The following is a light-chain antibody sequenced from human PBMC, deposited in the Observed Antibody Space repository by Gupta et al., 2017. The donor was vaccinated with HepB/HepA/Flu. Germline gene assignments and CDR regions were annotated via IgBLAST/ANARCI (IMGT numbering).Light chain of an antibody. V-gene: IGKV4-1*01. CDR1: QSVLHSSNNKNY. CDR2: WAS. CDR3: QQYYKTPRT. J-gene: IGKJ1*01. Sequence: DIVLTQSPASMVVSLGESATINCKSSQSVLHSSNNKNYLAWYQQKPGQPPKLLISWASTRESGVPDRFSGSGSGTDFTLTISSLQAEDVAVYYCQQYYKTPRTFGQGTKVEIK.